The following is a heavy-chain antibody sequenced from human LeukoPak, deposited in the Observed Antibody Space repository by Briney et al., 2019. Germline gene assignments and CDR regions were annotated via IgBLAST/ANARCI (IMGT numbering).Heavy chain of an antibody. D-gene: IGHD3/OR15-3a*01. J-gene: IGHJ4*02. V-gene: IGHV3-74*01. CDR2: INGDGGST. CDR1: GFTFSSYW. Sequence: SGGSLRHSCVASGFTFSSYWIHWVRQAPGKGLVWVSRINGDGGSTDYADSVKGRFTISRDNAKNTLYLQMNSLRAEDTAVYYCVRDGLDEGFDYWGQGTLVTVSS. CDR3: VRDGLDEGFDY.